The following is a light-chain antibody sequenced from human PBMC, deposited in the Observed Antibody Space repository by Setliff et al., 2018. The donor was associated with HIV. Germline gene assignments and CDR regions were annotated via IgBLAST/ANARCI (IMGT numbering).Light chain of an antibody. CDR3: CSNTGSNTYV. Sequence: ALTQPASVSGSPGQSITISCTGTSNDVGRYDLVSWYQQHPGKAPKLMIYDVSNRPSGVSNRFSGSKSGNTASLTISGLQAEDEADYYCCSNTGSNTYVFGTGTKVTVL. J-gene: IGLJ1*01. CDR1: SNDVGRYDL. CDR2: DVS. V-gene: IGLV2-23*02.